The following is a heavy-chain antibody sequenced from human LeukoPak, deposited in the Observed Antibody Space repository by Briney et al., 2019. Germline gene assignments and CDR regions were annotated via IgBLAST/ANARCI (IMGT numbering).Heavy chain of an antibody. V-gene: IGHV1-69*01. J-gene: IGHJ5*02. CDR2: IIPIFGTA. Sequence: SVKASCKASGGTFSSYAISWVRQAPGQGLEWMGGIIPIFGTANYAQKFQGRVTITADESTSTAYMELSSLRSEDTAVYYCARVGRYCSSTSCSRWFDPWGQGTLVTVSS. D-gene: IGHD2-2*01. CDR3: ARVGRYCSSTSCSRWFDP. CDR1: GGTFSSYA.